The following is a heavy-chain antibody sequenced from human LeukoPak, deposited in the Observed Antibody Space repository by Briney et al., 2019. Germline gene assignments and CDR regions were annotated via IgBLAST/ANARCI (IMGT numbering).Heavy chain of an antibody. J-gene: IGHJ4*02. V-gene: IGHV3-30*18. Sequence: GGSLRLSCAASGFTLSSYGMHWVRQAPGKGLEWVAVIYYDGSNKYYADSVKGRFTISRDNSKNTLYLQMNSLRAEDTAVYYWAKDLRRKMGFWSGPSDYWGQGTLVTVSS. CDR1: GFTLSSYG. CDR2: IYYDGSNK. CDR3: AKDLRRKMGFWSGPSDY. D-gene: IGHD3-3*01.